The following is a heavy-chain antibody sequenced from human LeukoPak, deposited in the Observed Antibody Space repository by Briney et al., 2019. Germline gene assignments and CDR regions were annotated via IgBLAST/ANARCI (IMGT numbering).Heavy chain of an antibody. CDR3: ARLQTTVTAANDY. V-gene: IGHV3-33*01. D-gene: IGHD4-17*01. CDR2: IWYDGSKK. Sequence: PGGSLRLSCAASGFTFSSYGMHWVRQAPGKGLEWVAVIWYDGSKKYYADSVKGRFTISRDNSKNTLYLQMNSLRAEDTAVYYCARLQTTVTAANDYWGQGTLVTVSS. J-gene: IGHJ4*02. CDR1: GFTFSSYG.